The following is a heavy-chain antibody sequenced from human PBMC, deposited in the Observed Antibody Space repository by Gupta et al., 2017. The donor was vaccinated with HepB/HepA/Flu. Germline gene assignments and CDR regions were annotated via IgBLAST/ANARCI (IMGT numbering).Heavy chain of an antibody. CDR3: ARDLGSGRDFDY. CDR1: GFPFSVFG. CDR2: IGQDGKES. J-gene: IGHJ4*02. V-gene: IGHV3-33*01. D-gene: IGHD3-10*02. Sequence: QVQLVDSGGGVVQPGMSLGPSCAASGFPFSVFGMHWVRQAPGKGLEWVEVIGQDGKESEYVESAKGRFTTSSDNYKKKLYLEMDSMRVDDTAVEYCARDLGSGRDFDYWGQGTLVTVSS.